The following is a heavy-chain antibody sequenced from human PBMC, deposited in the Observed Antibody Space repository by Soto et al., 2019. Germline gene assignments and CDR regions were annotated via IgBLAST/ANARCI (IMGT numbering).Heavy chain of an antibody. CDR2: IIPIFGTA. V-gene: IGHV1-69*01. CDR3: ARDGGIVGATRYYYYYGMDV. D-gene: IGHD1-26*01. CDR1: GGTFSSYA. Sequence: QVQLVQSGAEVKKPGSSVKVSCKASGGTFSSYAISWVRQAPGQGLEWMGGIIPIFGTANYAQKFQGRVTITADESTSTAYMELSSLRSEDTAVYYCARDGGIVGATRYYYYYGMDVWGQGTTVTVSS. J-gene: IGHJ6*02.